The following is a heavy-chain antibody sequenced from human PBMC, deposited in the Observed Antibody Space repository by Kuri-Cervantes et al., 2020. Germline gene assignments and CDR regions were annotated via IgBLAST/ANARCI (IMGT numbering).Heavy chain of an antibody. CDR3: ARAGFGY. Sequence: GESLKISCAASGFTFCGYDIPWARQAPGKGLEWVAFIRYDGSNKYYADSVKGRFTISRDNAKNSLYLQMDSLRAEDTAVYYCARAGFGYWGQGTLVTVSS. J-gene: IGHJ4*02. CDR2: IRYDGSNK. CDR1: GFTFCGYD. V-gene: IGHV3-30*02.